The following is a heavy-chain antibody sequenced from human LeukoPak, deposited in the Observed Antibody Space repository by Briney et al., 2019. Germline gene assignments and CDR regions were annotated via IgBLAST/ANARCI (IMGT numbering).Heavy chain of an antibody. Sequence: GGSLRLSCAASGFTFSSYWMHWVRQAPGKGLVWVSRINSDGSSTSYADSVKGRFTISRDNAKNTLYLQMNSLRAEDTAVYYCARVEYYDSSGYYNGIDYWGQGTLVTVSS. CDR3: ARVEYYDSSGYYNGIDY. CDR2: INSDGSST. V-gene: IGHV3-74*01. CDR1: GFTFSSYW. J-gene: IGHJ4*02. D-gene: IGHD3-22*01.